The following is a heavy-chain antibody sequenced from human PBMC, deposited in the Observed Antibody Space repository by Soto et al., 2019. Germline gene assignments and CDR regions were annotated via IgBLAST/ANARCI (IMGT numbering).Heavy chain of an antibody. J-gene: IGHJ4*02. V-gene: IGHV4-39*01. D-gene: IGHD3-3*01. CDR2: LYYSGGT. CDR1: GGSISSSSYY. Sequence: QLQLQESGPGLVKPSETLSLTCTVSGGSISSSSYYWGWIRQPPGKGLEWIGSLYYSGGTYYNPSLKSRVTTPVDTYKNQFSLKLSSVTAADTAVYYCASQTKTFRDYDSWGQGTLVIVSS. CDR3: ASQTKTFRDYDS.